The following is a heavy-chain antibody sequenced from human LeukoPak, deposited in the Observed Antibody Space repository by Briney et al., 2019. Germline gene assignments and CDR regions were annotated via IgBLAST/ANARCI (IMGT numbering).Heavy chain of an antibody. CDR2: IYYSGST. CDR1: GGSISSSSYY. Sequence: SETLSLTCTVSGGSISSSSYYWGWIRQPPGKGLEWIGSIYYSGSTYYNPSLKSRVTISVDTSKNQFSLKLSSVTAADTAVYYCARGAVYYYDSSGYSFDYWGQGTLVTVSS. J-gene: IGHJ4*02. CDR3: ARGAVYYYDSSGYSFDY. V-gene: IGHV4-39*07. D-gene: IGHD3-22*01.